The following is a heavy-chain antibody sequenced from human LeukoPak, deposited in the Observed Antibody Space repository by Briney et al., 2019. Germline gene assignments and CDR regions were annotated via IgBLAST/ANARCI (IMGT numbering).Heavy chain of an antibody. CDR2: ISSSSSYI. Sequence: GGSLRLSCAASGFTVSSNYMSWVRQAPGKGLEWVSSISSSSSYIYYADSVKGRFTISRDNAKNSLYLQMNSLRAEDTAFYHCARDEQDAFDIWGQGTMVTVSS. CDR3: ARDEQDAFDI. CDR1: GFTVSSNY. D-gene: IGHD1/OR15-1a*01. V-gene: IGHV3-21*04. J-gene: IGHJ3*02.